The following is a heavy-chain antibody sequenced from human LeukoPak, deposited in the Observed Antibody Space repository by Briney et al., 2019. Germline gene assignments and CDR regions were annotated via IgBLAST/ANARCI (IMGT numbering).Heavy chain of an antibody. CDR2: IYYSGST. CDR3: ARVNWSGYDFRGAFDI. J-gene: IGHJ3*02. CDR1: DYSISSSYY. V-gene: IGHV4-38-2*02. Sequence: SETLSLTCTVSDYSISSSYYWGWIRQPPGKGLEWIGSIYYSGSTYYNPSLKSRVTISVDTSKNQFSLKLSSVTAADTAVYYCARVNWSGYDFRGAFDIWGQGTMVTVSS. D-gene: IGHD5-12*01.